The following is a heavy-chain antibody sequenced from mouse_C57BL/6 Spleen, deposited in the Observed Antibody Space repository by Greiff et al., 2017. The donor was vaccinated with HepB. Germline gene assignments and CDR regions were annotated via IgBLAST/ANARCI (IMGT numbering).Heavy chain of an antibody. CDR2: ISSGSSTI. CDR1: GFTFSDYG. CDR3: ARRGVTTVIYYAMDY. J-gene: IGHJ4*01. V-gene: IGHV5-17*01. D-gene: IGHD2-1*01. Sequence: EVQRVESGGGLVKPGGSLKLSCAASGFTFSDYGMHWVRQAPEKGLEWVAYISSGSSTIYYADTVKGRFTISRGNAKNTLFLQMTSLRSEDTAMYYCARRGVTTVIYYAMDYWGQGTSVTVSS.